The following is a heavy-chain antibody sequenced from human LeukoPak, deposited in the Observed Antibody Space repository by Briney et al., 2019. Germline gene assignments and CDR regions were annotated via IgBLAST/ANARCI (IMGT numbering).Heavy chain of an antibody. CDR2: IIPILGIA. Sequence: SVKVSCKASGGTFSSYTISWVRQAPGQGLEWMGRIIPILGIANYAQKFQGRVTITADKSTSTAYMELSSLRSEDTPVYYCARARYNWNYEGYYYYGMDVWGQGTTVTVSS. CDR3: ARARYNWNYEGYYYYGMDV. CDR1: GGTFSSYT. J-gene: IGHJ6*02. V-gene: IGHV1-69*02. D-gene: IGHD1-7*01.